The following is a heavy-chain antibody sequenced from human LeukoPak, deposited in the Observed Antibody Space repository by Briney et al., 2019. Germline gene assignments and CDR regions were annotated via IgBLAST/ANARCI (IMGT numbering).Heavy chain of an antibody. J-gene: IGHJ5*02. D-gene: IGHD3-10*01. CDR3: AKEGTPQVSTWYDL. V-gene: IGHV3-30*18. CDR2: ISHDGSNK. Sequence: GRSLRLSCAASGFTFRSSGMHWVRQAPGKGLEWVAVISHDGSNKYYADSVKGRFTIARDNSENTLYVQMNSLRAEDTAVYYCAKEGTPQVSTWYDLWGQGTQVIVSS. CDR1: GFTFRSSG.